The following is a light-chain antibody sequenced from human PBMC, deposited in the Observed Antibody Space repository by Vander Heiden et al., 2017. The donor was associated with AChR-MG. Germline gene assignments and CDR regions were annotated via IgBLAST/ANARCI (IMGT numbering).Light chain of an antibody. Sequence: EIVLTQSPGTLSLSPGERATLSCRASQSVSSSYLAWYQQRPGQAPRLLIYGASSRATGIPDRFSGSGSGTDFTLTISRLEPEDFAVYYCQQDDRSPYTFGQGTNLEIK. CDR2: GAS. CDR1: QSVSSSY. CDR3: QQDDRSPYT. V-gene: IGKV3-20*01. J-gene: IGKJ2*01.